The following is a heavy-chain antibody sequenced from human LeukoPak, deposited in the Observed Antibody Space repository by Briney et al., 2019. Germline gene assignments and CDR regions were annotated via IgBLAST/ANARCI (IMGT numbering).Heavy chain of an antibody. CDR3: AKRQGPNSGSYDYFDP. Sequence: AETLSLTCTVSGGSISIYYGICIRQPPGQGLEWIAYIHSSGYTNYNPSLKSRVTISVDTSKNQFSLKVTSVTAADTAVYYCAKRQGPNSGSYDYFDPWGQGALVTVSS. CDR2: IHSSGYT. J-gene: IGHJ5*02. D-gene: IGHD1-26*01. V-gene: IGHV4-4*09. CDR1: GGSISIYY.